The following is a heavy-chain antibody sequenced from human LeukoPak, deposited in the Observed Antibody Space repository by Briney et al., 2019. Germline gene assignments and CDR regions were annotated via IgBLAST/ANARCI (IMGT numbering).Heavy chain of an antibody. D-gene: IGHD3-10*01. CDR3: AAYRSGTHYNSYYFDD. Sequence: SSETLSLTCGISGDSIRRNYWSWIRQPPGKGLEWIGYIHYSGNTNYNPSLKSRVSISVNTSKNQFSLKLTFMTAADTAVYYCAAYRSGTHYNSYYFDDWGQGTLVIVSS. CDR2: IHYSGNT. CDR1: GDSIRRNY. V-gene: IGHV4-59*08. J-gene: IGHJ4*02.